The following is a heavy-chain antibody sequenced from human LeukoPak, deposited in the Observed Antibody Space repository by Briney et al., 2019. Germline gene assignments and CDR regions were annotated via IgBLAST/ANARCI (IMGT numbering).Heavy chain of an antibody. V-gene: IGHV4-59*01. Sequence: PSETLSLTCTVPGGSISSYYWSWIRQPPGKGLEWIGYIYYSGSTNYNPSLKSRVTISVDTSKNQFSLKLSSVTAADTAVYCCARATIFGVVSYYMDVWGKGTTVTVSS. CDR2: IYYSGST. CDR1: GGSISSYY. D-gene: IGHD3-3*01. J-gene: IGHJ6*03. CDR3: ARATIFGVVSYYMDV.